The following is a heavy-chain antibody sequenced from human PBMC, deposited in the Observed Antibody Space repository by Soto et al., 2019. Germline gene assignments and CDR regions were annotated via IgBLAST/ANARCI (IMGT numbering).Heavy chain of an antibody. V-gene: IGHV1-69*06. CDR1: GDTFTSYP. J-gene: IGHJ4*02. Sequence: VASVKVSCKASGDTFTSYPFSWVRQAPGQGLEGMGGIIPLFGTPNYAQKFQGRLTITADKSTSTVYMEMSGLNSDDTAVYYCARNGVAGMDHWGQGTLVAVSS. CDR2: IIPLFGTP. D-gene: IGHD3-3*01. CDR3: ARNGVAGMDH.